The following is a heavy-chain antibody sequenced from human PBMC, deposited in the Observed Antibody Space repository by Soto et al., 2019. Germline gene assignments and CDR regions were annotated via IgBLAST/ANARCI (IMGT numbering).Heavy chain of an antibody. CDR3: ATDYGDYYFDS. V-gene: IGHV4-39*02. D-gene: IGHD4-17*01. J-gene: IGHJ4*02. CDR1: GGFISSSTYY. CDR2: IYYSGST. Sequence: SSETLSLTCTVSGGFISSSTYYWGWIRQPPGRGLEWIGNIYYSGSTYYNPSLKSRVTISVDTSKNHFSLSLTSVTAADTAVYYCATDYGDYYFDSWGQGTQVTVSS.